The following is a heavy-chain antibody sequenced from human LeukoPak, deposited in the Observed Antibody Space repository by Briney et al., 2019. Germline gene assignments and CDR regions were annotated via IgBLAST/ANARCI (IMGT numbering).Heavy chain of an antibody. Sequence: GESLKISCKGSGYSFTSYWIGWVRQVPGKGLEWMGMIYLGDSDTSYSASFRGQVTISDGKSMSKVSLKRISLKASDTAMYYCARHPYYRDTGVDYWGQGTLITVSS. V-gene: IGHV5-51*01. CDR1: GYSFTSYW. D-gene: IGHD3-22*01. J-gene: IGHJ4*02. CDR2: IYLGDSDT. CDR3: ARHPYYRDTGVDY.